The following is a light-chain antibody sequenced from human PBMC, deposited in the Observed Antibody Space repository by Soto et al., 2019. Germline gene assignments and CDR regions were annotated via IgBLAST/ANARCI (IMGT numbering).Light chain of an antibody. CDR3: QQYNSCCT. CDR2: AAS. Sequence: DIPLTQSPSTLSASLGDRVTITCRASQSINSWLAWYQQKPGKAPKPLIYAASSLKSGVPSRFSGSGSGTDFTLTISSLQAEYCATYYRQQYNSCCTFGQGTKVDIK. V-gene: IGKV1-5*01. J-gene: IGKJ1*01. CDR1: QSINSW.